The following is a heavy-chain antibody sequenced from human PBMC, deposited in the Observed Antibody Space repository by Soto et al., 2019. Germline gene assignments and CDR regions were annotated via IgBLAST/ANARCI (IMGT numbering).Heavy chain of an antibody. D-gene: IGHD4-17*01. CDR2: ISYDGSNK. V-gene: IGHV3-30*18. CDR3: VNFGDHPRPLGGGMDV. Sequence: QVQLVESGGGVVQPGRSLRLSCAASGFTFSSYGMHWVRQAPGKGLEWVAVISYDGSNKYYADSVKGRFTISRDNSKNKLYLQMNSLRAEDTAGYYCVNFGDHPRPLGGGMDVWGQGTTVTVSS. CDR1: GFTFSSYG. J-gene: IGHJ6*02.